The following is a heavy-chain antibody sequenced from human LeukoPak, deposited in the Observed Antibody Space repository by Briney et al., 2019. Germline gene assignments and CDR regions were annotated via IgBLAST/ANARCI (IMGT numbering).Heavy chain of an antibody. CDR1: GYTFTSYG. CDR2: ISAYNGNT. J-gene: IGHJ6*03. Sequence: ASVKVSCKASGYTFTSYGISWVRQAPGQGLEWMGWISAYNGNTNYAQKLQGRVTMTTDTSTSTAYIELRSLRSDDTAVYYCARGNYYDSSGYYYDYYYYMDVWGKGTTVTVSS. D-gene: IGHD3-22*01. V-gene: IGHV1-18*01. CDR3: ARGNYYDSSGYYYDYYYYMDV.